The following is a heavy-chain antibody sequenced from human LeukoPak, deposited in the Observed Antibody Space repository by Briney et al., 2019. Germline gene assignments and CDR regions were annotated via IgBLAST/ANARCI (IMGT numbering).Heavy chain of an antibody. V-gene: IGHV4-39*07. Sequence: SETLSLTCTVSGGSISSNSYYWGWIRQPPGKGLEWIGSIYYSGSTYYNPSLKSRVTISVDMSKNQFSLKLSSVTAADTAVYYCARGISSGWLLNIDYWGQGTLVTVSS. D-gene: IGHD6-19*01. J-gene: IGHJ4*02. CDR3: ARGISSGWLLNIDY. CDR2: IYYSGST. CDR1: GGSISSNSYY.